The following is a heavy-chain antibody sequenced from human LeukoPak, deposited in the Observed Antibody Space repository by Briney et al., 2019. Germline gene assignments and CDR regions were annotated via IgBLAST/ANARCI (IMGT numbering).Heavy chain of an antibody. CDR1: GFSFSDHW. J-gene: IGHJ4*02. D-gene: IGHD5-24*01. CDR2: IKHDGSGK. CDR3: AKWRWRQSEYED. Sequence: PGGPLRLSCEASGFSFSDHWMGWVRQAPGKGLECVANIKHDGSGKEYVDSVKGRFTISRDNAKNSVYLEMSSLRAEDTAVYYCAKWRWRQSEYEDWGQGTLVTVSS. V-gene: IGHV3-7*01.